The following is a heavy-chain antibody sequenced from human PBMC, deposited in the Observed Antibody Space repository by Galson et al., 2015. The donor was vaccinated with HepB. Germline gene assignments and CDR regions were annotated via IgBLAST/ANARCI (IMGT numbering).Heavy chain of an antibody. CDR1: GFAFSTSA. CDR2: ISASGDRT. J-gene: IGHJ1*01. Sequence: SLRLSCATSGFAFSTSALSWVRQAPGKGLEGVSTISASGDRTDYVDSVKGRFTISRDNAKNTLYLQLTSLRADDTAVYYCATIVRWVYPDPAEYFQHWGQGTLVTVSA. V-gene: IGHV3-23*01. D-gene: IGHD6-13*01. CDR3: ATIVRWVYPDPAEYFQH.